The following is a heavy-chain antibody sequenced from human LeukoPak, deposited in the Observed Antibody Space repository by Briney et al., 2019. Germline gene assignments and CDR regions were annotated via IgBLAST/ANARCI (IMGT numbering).Heavy chain of an antibody. V-gene: IGHV4-4*07. J-gene: IGHJ4*02. CDR1: GGSISGYY. D-gene: IGHD4-17*01. CDR2: IYTSGSS. CDR3: ARGPSDYGVTREDY. Sequence: TSETLSLTCTVSGGSISGYYWTWIRQPAGKGLEWIGHIYTSGSSNYNPSLKSRVTMSVDTSKNQFSLKLSSVTAADTAVYYCARGPSDYGVTREDYWGQGTLVTVSS.